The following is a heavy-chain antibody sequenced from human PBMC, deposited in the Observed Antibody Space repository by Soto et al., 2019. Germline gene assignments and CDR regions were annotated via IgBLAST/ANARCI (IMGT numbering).Heavy chain of an antibody. CDR2: IIPILGIA. J-gene: IGHJ4*02. Sequence: QVQLVQSGAEVKKPGSSVKVSCKASGGTFSSYTISWVRQAPGQGLEWMGRIIPILGIANYAQKFQGRVTITADKSTSTAYMELSSLRSEDTAVYYCAREVSGWYFDYWGQGTLVTVSS. V-gene: IGHV1-69*08. CDR1: GGTFSSYT. D-gene: IGHD6-19*01. CDR3: AREVSGWYFDY.